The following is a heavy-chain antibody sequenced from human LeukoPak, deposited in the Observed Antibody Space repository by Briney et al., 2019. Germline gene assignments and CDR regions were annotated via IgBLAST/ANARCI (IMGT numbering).Heavy chain of an antibody. V-gene: IGHV4-59*08. CDR3: ARYKEDYYDSSGYYSTRDAFDI. D-gene: IGHD3-22*01. J-gene: IGHJ3*02. CDR1: GGSFSGYY. Sequence: SETLSLTCAVYGGSFSGYYWSWIRQPPGKGLEWIGYIYYSGSTNYNPSLKSRVTISVDTSKNQFSLKLSSVTAADTAVYYCARYKEDYYDSSGYYSTRDAFDIWGQGTMVTVSS. CDR2: IYYSGST.